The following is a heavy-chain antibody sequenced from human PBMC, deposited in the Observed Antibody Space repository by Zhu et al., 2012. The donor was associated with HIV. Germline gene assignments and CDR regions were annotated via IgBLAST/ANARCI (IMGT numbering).Heavy chain of an antibody. CDR2: IYYTGTT. V-gene: IGHV4-38-2*02. Sequence: QVHLQESGPGLVKPSETLSLTCTVSGNSISSAYSWGWIRQLPGMGLEWIGNIYYTGTTYYNPSLKSRVIISADTSKNQFSLQLNSVTATDTAVYYCARDNWFVSYWGSWFDPWGQGIPVTVSS. CDR3: ARDNWFVSYWGSWFDP. J-gene: IGHJ5*02. D-gene: IGHD3-10*01. CDR1: GNSISSAYS.